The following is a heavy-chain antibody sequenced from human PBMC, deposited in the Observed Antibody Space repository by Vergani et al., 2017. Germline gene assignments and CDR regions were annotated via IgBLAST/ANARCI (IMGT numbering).Heavy chain of an antibody. V-gene: IGHV4-59*01. D-gene: IGHD3-3*02. Sequence: QVQLQESGPGLVKPSETLSLTCTVSGGSISSYYWSWIRQPRGRGLEWIGYIYYSGSTNYNPSPKSRGTISVDTSKNQFSLKLSSMTAAATAVYYCARDRLSIQGGGFDPWGQGTLVTVSS. CDR3: ARDRLSIQGGGFDP. J-gene: IGHJ5*02. CDR2: IYYSGST. CDR1: GGSISSYY.